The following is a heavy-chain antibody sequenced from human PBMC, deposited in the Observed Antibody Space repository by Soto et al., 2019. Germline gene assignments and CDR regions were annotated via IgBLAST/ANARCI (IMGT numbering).Heavy chain of an antibody. Sequence: ASVKVSCKASGYTFTSYYMNWVRQAPGQGLEWLGIINPSGGYTTYAQRFLGRVTMTSDTSTSTVHMELGSLTSEDTAIYYCARELHDSSGSPMYYFASWGQGTPVTVSS. CDR3: ARELHDSSGSPMYYFAS. D-gene: IGHD3-22*01. J-gene: IGHJ4*02. CDR2: INPSGGYT. V-gene: IGHV1-46*01. CDR1: GYTFTSYY.